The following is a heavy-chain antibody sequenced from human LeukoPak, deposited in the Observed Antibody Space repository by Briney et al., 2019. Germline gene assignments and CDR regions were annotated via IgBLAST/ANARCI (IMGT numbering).Heavy chain of an antibody. CDR2: ISGGGGST. V-gene: IGHV3-23*01. CDR3: AKDLTSGGSLFDY. D-gene: IGHD2-15*01. CDR1: GFTFSSYA. J-gene: IGHJ4*02. Sequence: GGSLRLSCAASGFTFSSYAMSWVRQAPGEGLEWVSAISGGGGSTYYADSVKGRFTISRDNSRNTLYLQMNSLGAEDTAVYYCAKDLTSGGSLFDYWGQGTLVTVSS.